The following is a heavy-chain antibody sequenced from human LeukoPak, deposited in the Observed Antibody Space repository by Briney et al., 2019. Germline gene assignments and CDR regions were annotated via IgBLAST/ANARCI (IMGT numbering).Heavy chain of an antibody. CDR1: SGSFSGYY. J-gene: IGHJ4*02. V-gene: IGHV4-34*01. CDR3: ARGAGIAAAGVIY. D-gene: IGHD6-13*01. Sequence: SETPSLTCAVYSGSFSGYYWSWIRQPPGKGLEWIGEINHSGSTTYNPSLKSRVTISVDTSKNQFSLKLNSVTAADTAVYYCARGAGIAAAGVIYWGRGTLVTVSS. CDR2: INHSGST.